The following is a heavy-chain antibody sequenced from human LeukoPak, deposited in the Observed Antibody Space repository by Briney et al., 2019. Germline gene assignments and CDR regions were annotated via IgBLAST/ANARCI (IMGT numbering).Heavy chain of an antibody. Sequence: PGGSLRLSCSASGFTFSVYWMHWVRQAPGKGLVWVSRINGDGSITNYGDSVKGRFTISRDNAENTLYLQMNSLRDEDTAVYYCARGDNAFDSWGQGTLVTVSS. V-gene: IGHV3-74*01. D-gene: IGHD1-1*01. CDR1: GFTFSVYW. J-gene: IGHJ4*02. CDR3: ARGDNAFDS. CDR2: INGDGSIT.